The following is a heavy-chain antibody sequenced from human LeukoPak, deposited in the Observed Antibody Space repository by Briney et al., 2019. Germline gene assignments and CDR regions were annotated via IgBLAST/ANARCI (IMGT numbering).Heavy chain of an antibody. CDR2: IYYSGST. CDR1: GVSISSYY. V-gene: IGHV4-59*01. D-gene: IGHD3-3*01. CDR3: ARVYYDFWSGYYRQYYFDY. Sequence: PSETLSLTCTVSGVSISSYYWSWIRQPPGKGLEWIGYIYYSGSTNYNPSLKSRVTISVDTSKNQFSLKLSSVTAADTAVYYCARVYYDFWSGYYRQYYFDYWGQGTLVTVSS. J-gene: IGHJ4*02.